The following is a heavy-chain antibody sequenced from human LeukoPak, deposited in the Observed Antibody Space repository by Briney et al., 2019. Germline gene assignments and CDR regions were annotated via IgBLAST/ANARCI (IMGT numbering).Heavy chain of an antibody. CDR2: ISAYNGNT. D-gene: IGHD3-16*02. V-gene: IGHV1-18*01. J-gene: IGHJ4*02. Sequence: ASVNVSCKASGYTFTSYGISWVRQAPGQGLEWMGRISAYNGNTNYAQKLQGRVTMTTDTSTSTAYMELRSLRSDDTAVYYCARESHYDYVWGSYRTYYFDYWGQGTLVTVSS. CDR1: GYTFTSYG. CDR3: ARESHYDYVWGSYRTYYFDY.